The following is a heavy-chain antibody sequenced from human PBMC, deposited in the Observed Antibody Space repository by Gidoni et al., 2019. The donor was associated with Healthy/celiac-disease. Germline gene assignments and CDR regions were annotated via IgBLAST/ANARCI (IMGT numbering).Heavy chain of an antibody. Sequence: QVQLVQSGAEVTKPGASVQVSCTASGYTFTGYYMHWVRQAPGQGLEWMGWINPNSGGTNYAQKFQGRVTMTRDTSISTAYMELSRLRSDDTAVYYCARDVSAELRCLHYWGQGTLVTVSS. CDR3: ARDVSAELRCLHY. CDR1: GYTFTGYY. J-gene: IGHJ4*02. V-gene: IGHV1-2*02. D-gene: IGHD3-16*01. CDR2: INPNSGGT.